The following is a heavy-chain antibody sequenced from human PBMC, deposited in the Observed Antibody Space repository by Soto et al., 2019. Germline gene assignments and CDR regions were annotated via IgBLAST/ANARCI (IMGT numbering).Heavy chain of an antibody. Sequence: EVQLLESGGGLVQPGGSLRLSCAASGFTFSSYAMSWVRQAPGKGLEWVSAISGSGGSTYYADSVKGRFTISRDNSKNTLYLQMNSLRAEDTAVYYCAKDRITGTTWEYYFDYWGQGTLVTVSS. CDR2: ISGSGGST. CDR1: GFTFSSYA. CDR3: AKDRITGTTWEYYFDY. V-gene: IGHV3-23*01. D-gene: IGHD1-7*01. J-gene: IGHJ4*02.